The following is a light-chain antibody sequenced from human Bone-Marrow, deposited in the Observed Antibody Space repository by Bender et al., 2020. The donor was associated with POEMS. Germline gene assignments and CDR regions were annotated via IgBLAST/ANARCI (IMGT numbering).Light chain of an antibody. CDR2: NNS. J-gene: IGLJ3*02. V-gene: IGLV1-44*01. CDR1: SSKFGSYP. Sequence: QSVLTQPPSASGTPGQRVTISCSGSSSKFGSYPVNWYQQLPGAAPKLVIFNNSQRPSGVPDRFSGSNSGTSASLAISGTLSDDEADFYCATWDDSLNGWVFGGGTKLTVL. CDR3: ATWDDSLNGWV.